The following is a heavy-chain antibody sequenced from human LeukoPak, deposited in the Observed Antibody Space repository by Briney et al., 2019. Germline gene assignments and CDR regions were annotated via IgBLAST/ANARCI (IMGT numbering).Heavy chain of an antibody. CDR3: ARGGAVSAPNFDY. CDR2: ILYDGSNK. V-gene: IGHV3-33*01. D-gene: IGHD2/OR15-2a*01. Sequence: GGSLRLSCAASGFTFSSFGMHWVRQAPGKGLEGVAFILYDGSNKYYADSVKGRFTISRDNSKNTLYLQMNSLRAEDTAVYYCARGGAVSAPNFDYWGQGTLVTVSS. CDR1: GFTFSSFG. J-gene: IGHJ4*02.